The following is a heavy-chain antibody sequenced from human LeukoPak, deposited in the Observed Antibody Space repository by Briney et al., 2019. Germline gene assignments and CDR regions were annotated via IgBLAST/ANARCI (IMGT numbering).Heavy chain of an antibody. J-gene: IGHJ5*02. V-gene: IGHV3-66*03. Sequence: GGSLRLSCAASGFTVSSNYMSWVRQAPGKGLEWVSVIYSCGSTYYADSVKGRFTISRDNSKNTLYLQMNSLRAEDTAVYYCARDQPPYYYDSSGYRWFDPWGQGTLVTVSS. CDR2: IYSCGST. CDR3: ARDQPPYYYDSSGYRWFDP. D-gene: IGHD3-22*01. CDR1: GFTVSSNY.